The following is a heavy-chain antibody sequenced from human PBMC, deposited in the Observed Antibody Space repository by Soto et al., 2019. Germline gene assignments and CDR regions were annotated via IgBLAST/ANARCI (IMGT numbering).Heavy chain of an antibody. J-gene: IGHJ5*02. V-gene: IGHV3-23*01. Sequence: GSLRLSCAASGFTFSSYAMSWVRQAPGKGLEWVSAISGSGGSTYYADSVKGRFTISRDNSKNTLYLQMNSLRAEDTAVYYCAKDGDYYGSGTLPVRFDPWGQGTLVTVSS. CDR2: ISGSGGST. D-gene: IGHD3-10*01. CDR3: AKDGDYYGSGTLPVRFDP. CDR1: GFTFSSYA.